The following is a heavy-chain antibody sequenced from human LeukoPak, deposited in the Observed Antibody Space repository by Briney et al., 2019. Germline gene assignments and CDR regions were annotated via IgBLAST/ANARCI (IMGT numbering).Heavy chain of an antibody. CDR1: GGSISSYY. V-gene: IGHV4-59*04. D-gene: IGHD6-13*01. Sequence: SETLSLTCTVSGGSISSYYWSWIRQPPGKGLEWIGYIYYSGSTYYNPSLKSRVTISVDTSKNQFSLKLSSVTAADTAVYYCARRGMAAAGFFDYWGQGTLVTVSS. J-gene: IGHJ4*02. CDR2: IYYSGST. CDR3: ARRGMAAAGFFDY.